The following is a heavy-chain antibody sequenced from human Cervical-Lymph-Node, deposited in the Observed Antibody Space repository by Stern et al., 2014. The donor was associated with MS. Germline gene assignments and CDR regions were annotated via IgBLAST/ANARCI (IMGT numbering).Heavy chain of an antibody. CDR1: GGSISSSSYY. CDR3: ARQNCSSTSCYPYYYYGMDV. D-gene: IGHD2-2*01. Sequence: QVQLQESGPGLVKPSETLSLTCTVSGGSISSSSYYWGWIRQPPGKGLEWIGSIYYSGSTYYNPSLKSRVTISVDTSKNQFSLKLSSVTAADTAVYYCARQNCSSTSCYPYYYYGMDVWGQGTTVTVSS. CDR2: IYYSGST. J-gene: IGHJ6*02. V-gene: IGHV4-39*01.